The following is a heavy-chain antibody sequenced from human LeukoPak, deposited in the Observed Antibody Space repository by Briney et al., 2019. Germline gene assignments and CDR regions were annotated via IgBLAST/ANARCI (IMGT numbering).Heavy chain of an antibody. D-gene: IGHD1-1*01. J-gene: IGHJ6*03. Sequence: GESLKISCAASGFTFSSYGMHWVRQAPGKGLEWVAFIRYDGTNKYYADSVKGRFTISRDNSKNTLYLQMNSLRAEDTAVYYCATDPGTSNYYYYYMDVWGKGTTVTVSS. CDR3: ATDPGTSNYYYYYMDV. CDR1: GFTFSSYG. V-gene: IGHV3-30*02. CDR2: IRYDGTNK.